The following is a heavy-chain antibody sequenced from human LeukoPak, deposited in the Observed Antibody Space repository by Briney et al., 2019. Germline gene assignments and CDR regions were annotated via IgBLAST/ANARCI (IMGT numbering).Heavy chain of an antibody. CDR1: GYTFTSYD. CDR3: ARAHYDSSGYYYFSY. D-gene: IGHD3-22*01. V-gene: IGHV1-8*01. Sequence: ASVTVSCTASGYTFTSYDINWVRQATGQGLEWMGWMNPNSGNTGYAQKFQGRVTMTRNTSISTAYMELSSLRSEDTAVYYCARAHYDSSGYYYFSYWGQGTLVTVSS. CDR2: MNPNSGNT. J-gene: IGHJ4*02.